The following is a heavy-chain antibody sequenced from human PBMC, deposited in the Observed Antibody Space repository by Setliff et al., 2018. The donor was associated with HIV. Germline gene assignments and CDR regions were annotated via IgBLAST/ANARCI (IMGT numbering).Heavy chain of an antibody. CDR1: GYTFSTNA. CDR2: INAGDDNT. J-gene: IGHJ4*02. CDR3: ARGSCSGCYLSDY. V-gene: IGHV1-3*01. Sequence: ASVKVSCKAFGYTFSTNATHWVRQAPGQRLEWMGYINAGDDNTRYSEKFQGRVTITRDTSANTAYMELSSLRSEDTAVYYCARGSCSGCYLSDYWGLGTLGTVS. D-gene: IGHD6-19*01.